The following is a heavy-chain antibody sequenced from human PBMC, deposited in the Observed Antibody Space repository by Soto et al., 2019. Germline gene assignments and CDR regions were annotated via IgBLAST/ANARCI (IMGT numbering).Heavy chain of an antibody. V-gene: IGHV1-18*01. D-gene: IGHD4-17*01. Sequence: GASVKVSCKASGYTFTSYGRSWVRLAPGQGLERMGWISAYNGNTNYAQKLQGRVTMTTDTSTSTAYMELRSLRSDYTAVYYCARETAPTTVEDYWGQGTLVTVSS. J-gene: IGHJ4*02. CDR2: ISAYNGNT. CDR1: GYTFTSYG. CDR3: ARETAPTTVEDY.